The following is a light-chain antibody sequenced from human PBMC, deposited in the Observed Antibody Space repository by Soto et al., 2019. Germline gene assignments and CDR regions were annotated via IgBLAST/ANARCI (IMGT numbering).Light chain of an antibody. CDR1: SGSVSTSYY. CDR2: NTY. J-gene: IGLJ2*01. V-gene: IGLV8-61*01. CDR3: VLYMGSGISV. Sequence: QTVVTQEPSFSVSPGGTVTLTCGLSSGSVSTSYYPSWYQQTPGQAPRTLIYNTYTRSSGVPDRFSASLLGDKAALTITGDQADDESDYYCVLYMGSGISVFGGGTKLTVL.